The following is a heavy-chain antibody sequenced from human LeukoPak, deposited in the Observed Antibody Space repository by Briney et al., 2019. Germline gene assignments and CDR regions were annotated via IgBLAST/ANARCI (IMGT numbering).Heavy chain of an antibody. D-gene: IGHD2-21*01. V-gene: IGHV3-53*01. CDR1: GFTVSSNY. Sequence: GGSLRLSCAASGFTVSSNYMSWVRQAPGKGLEWVSVIYSGDNTYYADSVKGRFTISRDNSKTTLYLQMNSLRADDTAVYYCARDDGSDLFPVLWGQGTPVTVSS. CDR3: ARDDGSDLFPVL. J-gene: IGHJ4*02. CDR2: IYSGDNT.